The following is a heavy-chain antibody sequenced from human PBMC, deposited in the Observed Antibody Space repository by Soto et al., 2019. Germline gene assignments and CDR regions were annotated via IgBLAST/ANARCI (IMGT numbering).Heavy chain of an antibody. J-gene: IGHJ4*02. CDR3: AKAMRTRTLTVALH. Sequence: GASLRVSCAASGFTFGSYAMSCVRQAPGKGLEWVSAISGSGGSTYYADPVKRRFTNSRDNSNNPLYLQMNSLRAEDTAVYYCAKAMRTRTLTVALHWGQGTLVTVSS. D-gene: IGHD7-27*01. V-gene: IGHV3-23*01. CDR1: GFTFGSYA. CDR2: ISGSGGST.